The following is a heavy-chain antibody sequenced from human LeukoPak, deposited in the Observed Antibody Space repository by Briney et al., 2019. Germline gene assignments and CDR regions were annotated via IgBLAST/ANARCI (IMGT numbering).Heavy chain of an antibody. D-gene: IGHD2-15*01. CDR1: GYSFTNYW. J-gene: IGHJ3*02. CDR3: ASLRLGYCSGGSCYAQPTDAFDI. Sequence: GESLKISCKGSGYSFTNYWIGWVRQMPGKGLESMGIIYPGDSDTRYSPSFQGQVTISADKSISTAYLQWSSLKASDTAMYYCASLRLGYCSGGSCYAQPTDAFDIWGQGTMVTVSS. V-gene: IGHV5-51*01. CDR2: IYPGDSDT.